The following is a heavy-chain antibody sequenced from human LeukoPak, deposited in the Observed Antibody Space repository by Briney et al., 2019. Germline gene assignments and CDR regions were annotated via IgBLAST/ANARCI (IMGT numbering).Heavy chain of an antibody. J-gene: IGHJ5*02. V-gene: IGHV3-30*18. CDR2: ISYDGSNK. D-gene: IGHD6-13*01. CDR3: AKGLGSSWINWFDP. Sequence: GGSLRLSCAASGVSFSSYGMHWVRQAPGKGLEWVAVISYDGSNKCYADSVKGRFTISRDNSKNALYLQMNSLRAEDTAVYYCAKGLGSSWINWFDPWGQGTLVTVSS. CDR1: GVSFSSYG.